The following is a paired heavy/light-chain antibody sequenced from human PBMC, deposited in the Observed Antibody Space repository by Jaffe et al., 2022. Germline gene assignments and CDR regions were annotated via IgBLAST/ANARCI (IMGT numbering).Light chain of an antibody. Sequence: EIVLTQSPGTLSLSPGERATLSCRASQSVSSSYLAWYQQKPGQAPRLLIYGASSRATGIPDRFSGSGSGTDFTLTISRLEPEDFAVYYCQQYGSSSFTFGPGTKVDIK. CDR2: GAS. CDR1: QSVSSSY. V-gene: IGKV3-20*01. J-gene: IGKJ3*01. CDR3: QQYGSSSFT.
Heavy chain of an antibody. CDR3: AKEGGSGSYIAPHYYYYYMDV. J-gene: IGHJ6*03. CDR2: ISWNSGSI. CDR1: GFTFDDYA. V-gene: IGHV3-9*01. Sequence: EVQLVESGGGLVQPGRSLRLSCAASGFTFDDYAMHWVRQAPGKGLEWVSGISWNSGSIGYADSVKGRFTISRDNAKNSLYLQMNSLRAEDTALYYCAKEGGSGSYIAPHYYYYYMDVWGKGTTVTVSS. D-gene: IGHD3-10*01.